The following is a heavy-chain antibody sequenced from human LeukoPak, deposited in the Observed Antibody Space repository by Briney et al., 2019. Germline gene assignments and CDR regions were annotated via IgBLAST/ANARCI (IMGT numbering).Heavy chain of an antibody. CDR1: GYTFTSYY. J-gene: IGHJ4*02. V-gene: IGHV1-46*01. D-gene: IGHD3-3*01. CDR3: ARGLLLRFLKTRPYYFDY. CDR2: INPSGGST. Sequence: ASVKVSCKASGYTFTSYYMHWVRQAPGQGLEWMGIINPSGGSTSYAQKFQGRVTMTRDTSTSTAYMELSSLRSEDTAVYYCARGLLLRFLKTRPYYFDYWGQGTLVTVSS.